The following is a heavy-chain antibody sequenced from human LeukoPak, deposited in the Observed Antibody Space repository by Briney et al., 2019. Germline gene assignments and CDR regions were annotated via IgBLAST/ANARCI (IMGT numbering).Heavy chain of an antibody. D-gene: IGHD3-22*01. CDR3: ARDRTYYYDSREDYYYYGMDV. CDR2: INSVGSST. J-gene: IGHJ6*02. Sequence: GGSLRLSCAASGFTFSSYWMHWVRQAPGKGLVWVSRINSVGSSTSYADSVKGRFTISRDNAKNTLYLQMNSLRAEDTAVYYCARDRTYYYDSREDYYYYGMDVWGQGTTVTVSS. V-gene: IGHV3-74*01. CDR1: GFTFSSYW.